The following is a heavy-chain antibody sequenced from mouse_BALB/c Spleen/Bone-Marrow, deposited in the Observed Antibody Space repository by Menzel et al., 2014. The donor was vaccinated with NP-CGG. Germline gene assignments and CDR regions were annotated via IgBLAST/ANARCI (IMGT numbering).Heavy chain of an antibody. CDR1: GYTFTEYA. D-gene: IGHD1-1*01. CDR3: ASYGSSYYAMDY. V-gene: IGHV1-67*01. Sequence: QVHLQQPGPELVRPGVSVKISCKGSGYTFTEYAMHWVKQSHAKSLEWIGVISTYSGNTNYNQKFKGKATMTVDKSSSTAYMELARLTSEDSAIYYCASYGSSYYAMDYWGQGTSVTVSS. CDR2: ISTYSGNT. J-gene: IGHJ4*01.